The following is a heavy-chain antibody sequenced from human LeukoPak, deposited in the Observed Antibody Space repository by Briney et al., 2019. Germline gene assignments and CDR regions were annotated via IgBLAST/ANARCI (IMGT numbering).Heavy chain of an antibody. CDR3: ARDGTPVYDILTGPGAWGFDY. J-gene: IGHJ4*02. CDR1: GGTFSSYA. V-gene: IGHV1-69*05. CDR2: IIPIFGTA. Sequence: SVKVSCKASGGTFSSYAISWVRQAPGQGPEWMGGIIPIFGTANYAQKFQGRVTITTDESTSTAYMELSSLRSEDTAVYYCARDGTPVYDILTGPGAWGFDYWGQGTLVTVSS. D-gene: IGHD3-9*01.